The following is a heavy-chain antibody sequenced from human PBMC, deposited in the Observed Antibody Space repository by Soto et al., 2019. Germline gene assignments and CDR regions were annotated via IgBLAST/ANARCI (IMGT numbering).Heavy chain of an antibody. CDR3: ARQNHYYDFWSDGAFDI. CDR2: IYPGDSDT. V-gene: IGHV5-51*01. D-gene: IGHD3-3*01. J-gene: IGHJ3*02. CDR1: GYSFTSYW. Sequence: GESLKISCKGSGYSFTSYWIGWVRQMPGKGLEWMGIIYPGDSDTRYSPSFQGQVTISADKSISTAYLQWSSLKASDTAMYYCARQNHYYDFWSDGAFDIWGQGTMVTVSS.